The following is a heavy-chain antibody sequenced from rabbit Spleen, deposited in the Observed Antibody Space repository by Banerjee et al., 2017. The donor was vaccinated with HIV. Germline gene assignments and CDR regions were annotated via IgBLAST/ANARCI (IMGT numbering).Heavy chain of an antibody. CDR2: INTYTGKP. CDR3: ARDLASVVGWNFNL. Sequence: EQLEESGGGLVKPEGSLTLTCKASGFSFSDRDVMCWVRQAPGKGLQWIACINTYTGKPVYATWVKGRFTISRTSSTTVTLQMTSLTAADTATYFCARDLASVVGWNFNLWGQGTLVTVS. D-gene: IGHD3-1*01. V-gene: IGHV1S45*01. CDR1: GFSFSDRDV. J-gene: IGHJ4*01.